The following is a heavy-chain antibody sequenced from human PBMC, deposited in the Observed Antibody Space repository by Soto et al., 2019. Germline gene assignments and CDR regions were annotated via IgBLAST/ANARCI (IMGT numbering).Heavy chain of an antibody. CDR2: IDHSGTT. CDR3: ATGGGWLPDK. J-gene: IGHJ4*02. Sequence: SETLSLTCTVSGGSITSKYWNCFRQSPEKGLEWIGYIDHSGTTNYNPSLISRVTISADTPKNQFSLNLSSVTAADTAMYYCATGGGWLPDKWGQRTLVTVSS. V-gene: IGHV4-59*01. D-gene: IGHD5-12*01. CDR1: GGSITSKY.